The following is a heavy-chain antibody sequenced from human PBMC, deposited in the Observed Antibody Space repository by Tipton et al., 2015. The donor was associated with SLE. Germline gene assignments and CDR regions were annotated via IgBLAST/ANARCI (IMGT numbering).Heavy chain of an antibody. Sequence: TLSLTCSVSGGFISSGSSRFYYWGWVRQPPGKGLESIGSISYSGSTYYNLSLKSRVTISVDKSKNQFSLRLTSMTAADTAVYYCARASRGRVSTPGNLFRVGVRFDSWGQGTLATVSS. V-gene: IGHV4-39*07. CDR2: ISYSGST. CDR3: ARASRGRVSTPGNLFRVGVRFDS. J-gene: IGHJ4*02. D-gene: IGHD2-15*01. CDR1: GGFISSGSSRFYY.